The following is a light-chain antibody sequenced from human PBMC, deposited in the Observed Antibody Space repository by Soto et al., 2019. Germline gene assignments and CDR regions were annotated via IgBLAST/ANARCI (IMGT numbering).Light chain of an antibody. V-gene: IGKV3-20*01. CDR2: GAS. CDR3: QQYGRSPPFT. CDR1: QSINSRY. J-gene: IGKJ2*01. Sequence: EIVLTQSPGTLSLSPGERATLSCRASQSINSRYLAWYQQKPGQAPRLLMYGASNRASGIPDRFSGSGSGTDFTLTISRLEPEDCAVYFCQQYGRSPPFTFGQGAKVEMK.